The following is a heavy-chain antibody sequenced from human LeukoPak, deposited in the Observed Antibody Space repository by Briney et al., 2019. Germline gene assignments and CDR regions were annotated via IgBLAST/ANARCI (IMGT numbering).Heavy chain of an antibody. CDR2: SIPIFGTA. CDR3: ARGIWELGY. V-gene: IGHV1-69*05. D-gene: IGHD3-10*01. CDR1: GGTFNSYA. Sequence: SVKVSCKASGGTFNSYAISWVRQAPGQGLEGMGRSIPIFGTANYAQKFQGRVTITTAESTSTAYMELSSLRSEDTAVYDCARGIWELGYWGQGTLVTVSS. J-gene: IGHJ4*02.